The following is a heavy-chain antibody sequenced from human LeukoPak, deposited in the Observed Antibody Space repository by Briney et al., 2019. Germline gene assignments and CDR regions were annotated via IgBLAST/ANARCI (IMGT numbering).Heavy chain of an antibody. CDR3: ARGRLVRGVKDAFDI. V-gene: IGHV4-34*01. CDR2: INHSGST. D-gene: IGHD3-10*01. CDR1: GGSFSGYY. Sequence: KPSETLSLTCAVYGGSFSGYYWSWIRQPPGKGLEWIGEINHSGSTNYNPSLKSRVTISVDTSKNQFSLKLSSVTAADTAVYYCARGRLVRGVKDAFDIWGQGTMVTVSS. J-gene: IGHJ3*02.